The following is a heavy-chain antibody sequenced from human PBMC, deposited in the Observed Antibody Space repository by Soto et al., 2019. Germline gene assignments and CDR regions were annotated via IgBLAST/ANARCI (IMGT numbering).Heavy chain of an antibody. CDR3: ARVVPGAEAWFGP. J-gene: IGHJ5*02. V-gene: IGHV1-18*01. CDR1: GGTFSSYG. D-gene: IGHD2-2*01. Sequence: ASVKVSCKASGGTFSSYGITWVRQAPVQPLEWLGWISLYSDGTNYAQKFQGRVSMTTDTSTTTAYMELRSLRSDDTAVYYCARVVPGAEAWFGPWGQGTLVTVSS. CDR2: ISLYSDGT.